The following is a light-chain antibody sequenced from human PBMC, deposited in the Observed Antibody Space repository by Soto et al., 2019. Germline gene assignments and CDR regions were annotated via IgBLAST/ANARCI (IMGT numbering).Light chain of an antibody. CDR1: QNIRSR. J-gene: IGKJ1*01. Sequence: DFQMTQSPSTLSASVGDRVTITCRASQNIRSRLAWFQQKPGKAPKLLIYDASSLESGVPSRFSGSGSVTEFTLTISSLQPDDFATYYCQQYYNYWTFGQGT. CDR2: DAS. CDR3: QQYYNYWT. V-gene: IGKV1-5*01.